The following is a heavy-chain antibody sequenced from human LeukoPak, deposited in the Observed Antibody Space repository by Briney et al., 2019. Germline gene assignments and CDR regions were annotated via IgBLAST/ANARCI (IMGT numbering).Heavy chain of an antibody. D-gene: IGHD3-10*01. CDR1: GYSISSGYY. J-gene: IGHJ4*02. V-gene: IGHV4-38-2*02. CDR2: IYYSGST. Sequence: SETLSLTCTVSGYSISSGYYWGWIRQPPGKGLEWIGSIYYSGSTYYNPSLKSRVTISVDTSKNQFSLKLSSVTAADTAVYYCARRTTYYYGSGSRDYWGQGTLVTVSS. CDR3: ARRTTYYYGSGSRDY.